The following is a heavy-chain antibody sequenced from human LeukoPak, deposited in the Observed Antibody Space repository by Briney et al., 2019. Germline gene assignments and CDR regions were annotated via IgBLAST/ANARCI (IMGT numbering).Heavy chain of an antibody. D-gene: IGHD2-21*02. CDR2: IYHSGST. J-gene: IGHJ3*02. CDR1: GGSISSGSYY. V-gene: IGHV4-30-2*01. Sequence: PSETLSLTCTVSGGSISSGSYYWSWIRQPAGKGLEWIGYIYHSGSTYYNPSLKSRVTISVDRSKNQFSLKLSSVTAADTAVYYCARAILAYCGGDCYSVYAFDIWGQGTMVTVSS. CDR3: ARAILAYCGGDCYSVYAFDI.